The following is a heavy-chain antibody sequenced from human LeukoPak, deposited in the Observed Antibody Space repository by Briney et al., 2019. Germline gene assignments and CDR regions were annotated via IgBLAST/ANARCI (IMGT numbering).Heavy chain of an antibody. CDR2: IYYSGST. J-gene: IGHJ4*02. D-gene: IGHD6-13*01. CDR1: GGSVSSHY. V-gene: IGHV4-59*02. Sequence: SETLSLTCTVSGGSVSSHYWSWIRQPPGKGLEWIGYIYYSGSTSYNPSLKSRVTISVDTSKNQFSLNLSSVTAADTAVYYCARGRGSSTVGLGWSYWGQGTLVTVSS. CDR3: ARGRGSSTVGLGWSY.